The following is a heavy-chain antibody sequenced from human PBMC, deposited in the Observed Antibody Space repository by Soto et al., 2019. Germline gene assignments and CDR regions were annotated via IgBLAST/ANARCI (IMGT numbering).Heavy chain of an antibody. D-gene: IGHD2-15*01. CDR1: GFTFRSYG. Sequence: QVQLVESGGGVVQPGRSLRLSCAASGFTFRSYGMHWVRQAPGKGLEWVAVISYDGSNKYYADSVKGRFTISRDNSKNTLYLQMNSLRAKDTAVYYCAKDRWLLGKPYGMDVWGQGTTVTVSS. V-gene: IGHV3-30*18. J-gene: IGHJ6*02. CDR2: ISYDGSNK. CDR3: AKDRWLLGKPYGMDV.